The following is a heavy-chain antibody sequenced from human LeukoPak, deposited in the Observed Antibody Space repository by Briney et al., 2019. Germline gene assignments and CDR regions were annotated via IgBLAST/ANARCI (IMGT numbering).Heavy chain of an antibody. V-gene: IGHV3-7*01. CDR2: IKEDGTEK. Sequence: GGSLRLSCAGSGFTFSDFWMTWVRQTPGKGLEWVANIKEDGTEKNLVDSVKGRFTISRDNTKNLLFLEMNNLRGEDTALYYCASHTGAGVAFRPFHIWGQGTMVTVSS. J-gene: IGHJ3*02. D-gene: IGHD2-8*01. CDR1: GFTFSDFW. CDR3: ASHTGAGVAFRPFHI.